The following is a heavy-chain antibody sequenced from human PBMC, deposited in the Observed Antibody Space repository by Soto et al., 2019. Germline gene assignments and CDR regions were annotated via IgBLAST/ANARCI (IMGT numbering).Heavy chain of an antibody. CDR2: IIPIFGTA. CDR3: ASIVVVVAATPGYYGMDV. Sequence: SVKVSCKACGGTFSSYASSWVRQAPGQGLEWMGGIIPIFGTANYAQKFQGRVTITADESTSTAYMELSSLRSEDTAVYYCASIVVVVAATPGYYGMDVWGQGTTVTVSS. V-gene: IGHV1-69*13. J-gene: IGHJ6*02. D-gene: IGHD2-15*01. CDR1: GGTFSSYA.